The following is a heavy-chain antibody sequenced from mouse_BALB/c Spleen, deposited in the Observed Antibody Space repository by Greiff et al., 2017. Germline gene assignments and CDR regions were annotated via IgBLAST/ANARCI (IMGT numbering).Heavy chain of an antibody. CDR2: ILPGSGST. V-gene: IGHV1-9*01. Sequence: VQLQQSGAELMKPGASVKISCKATGYTFSSYWIEWVKQRPGHGLEWIGEILPGSGSTNYNEKFKGKATFTADTSSNTAYMQLSSLTSEDSAVYYCASYYGYDGPAWFAYWGQGTLVTVSA. CDR3: ASYYGYDGPAWFAY. J-gene: IGHJ3*01. CDR1: GYTFSSYW. D-gene: IGHD2-2*01.